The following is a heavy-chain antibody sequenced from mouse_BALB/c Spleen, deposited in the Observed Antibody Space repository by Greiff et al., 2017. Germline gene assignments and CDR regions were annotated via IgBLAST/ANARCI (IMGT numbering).Heavy chain of an antibody. V-gene: IGHV5-6-3*01. Sequence: EVKVVESGGGLVKPGGSLKLSCAASGFTFSSYGMSWVRQTPDKRLELVATINSNGGSTYYPDSVKGRFTISRDNAKNTLYLQMSSLKSEDTAMYYCARVLYYFDYWGQGTTLTVSS. CDR3: ARVLYYFDY. CDR2: INSNGGST. CDR1: GFTFSSYG. J-gene: IGHJ2*01.